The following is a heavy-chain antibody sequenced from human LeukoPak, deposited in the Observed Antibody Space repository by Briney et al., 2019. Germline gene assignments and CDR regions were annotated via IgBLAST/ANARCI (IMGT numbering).Heavy chain of an antibody. CDR2: ISAYNGNT. V-gene: IGHV1-18*01. CDR1: GYTFTGYG. CDR3: ARVPLLYYYDSSGYPVFDI. D-gene: IGHD3-22*01. Sequence: ASVKVSCKGSGYTFTGYGISWVRQAPGQGLEWMGWISAYNGNTNYAQKLQGRVTMTTDTSTSTAYMELRSLRSDDTAVYYCARVPLLYYYDSSGYPVFDIWGQGTMVTVSS. J-gene: IGHJ3*02.